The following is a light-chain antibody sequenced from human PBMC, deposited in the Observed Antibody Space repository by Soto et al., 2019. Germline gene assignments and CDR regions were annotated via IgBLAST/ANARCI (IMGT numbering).Light chain of an antibody. CDR1: TGAVTSGHY. J-gene: IGLJ3*02. CDR3: LLSYSGARV. CDR2: NTS. Sequence: QSVVTQEPSVTVSPGGTVTLTCGSSTGAVTSGHYPYWFQQKPGQAPRTLFYNTSNKHSWTPARFSGSLLGGKAALTLSGAQPEDEAEYYRLLSYSGARVFGGGTQLTVL. V-gene: IGLV7-46*01.